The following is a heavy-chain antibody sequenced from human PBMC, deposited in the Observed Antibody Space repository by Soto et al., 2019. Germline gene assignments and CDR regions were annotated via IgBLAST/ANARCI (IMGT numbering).Heavy chain of an antibody. CDR3: ARAVIKXHAGESYYYYYYMDV. V-gene: IGHV4-34*01. D-gene: IGHD2-21*01. CDR2: ISHSGST. CDR1: GGNFIGYY. Sequence: PSETLCLSCAVYGGNFIGYYGSCIRQPPGKGLEWIGEISHSGSTNYNPSLKSRVTISVDTSKNQFSLKLSSVTAADTAVYYCARAVIKXHAGESYYYYYYMDVWGKGTTVTVSS. J-gene: IGHJ6*03.